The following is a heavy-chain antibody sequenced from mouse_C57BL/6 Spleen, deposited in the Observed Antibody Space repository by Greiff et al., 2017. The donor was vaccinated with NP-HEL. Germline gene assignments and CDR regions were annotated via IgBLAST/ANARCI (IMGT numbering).Heavy chain of an antibody. Sequence: VKLQESGAELARPGASVKLSCKASGYTFTSYGISWVKQRTGQGLEWIGEIYPRSGNTYYNEKFKGKATLTADKSSSTAYMELRSLTSEDSAVYFCARHSGSSLYYAMDYWGQGTSVTVSS. CDR1: GYTFTSYG. CDR3: ARHSGSSLYYAMDY. D-gene: IGHD1-1*01. V-gene: IGHV1-81*01. J-gene: IGHJ4*01. CDR2: IYPRSGNT.